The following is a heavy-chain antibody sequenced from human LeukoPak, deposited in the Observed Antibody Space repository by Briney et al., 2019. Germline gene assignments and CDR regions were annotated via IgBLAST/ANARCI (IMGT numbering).Heavy chain of an antibody. Sequence: SQTLSLTCTVSGGSISSGGYYWSWIRQHPGTGLEWIGYIYYSGSTYYNPSLKSRVTISVDTSKNQFSLKLSSVTAADTAVYYCARAPATRLAPIDAFDIWGQGTMVTVSS. CDR1: GGSISSGGYY. J-gene: IGHJ3*02. V-gene: IGHV4-31*03. D-gene: IGHD6-6*01. CDR2: IYYSGST. CDR3: ARAPATRLAPIDAFDI.